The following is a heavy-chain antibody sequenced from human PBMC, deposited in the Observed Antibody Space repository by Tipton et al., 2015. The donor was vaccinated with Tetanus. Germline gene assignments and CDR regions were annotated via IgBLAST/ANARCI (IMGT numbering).Heavy chain of an antibody. CDR3: ARDVWKDDYTKDYYYGLDV. D-gene: IGHD5-24*01. CDR1: GGSVSSSTYY. V-gene: IGHV4-31*03. J-gene: IGHJ6*02. CDR2: FHHSGST. Sequence: TLSLTCTVSGGSVSSSTYYWSWIRQLPGKGLECLGNFHHSGSTYYDPSLKSRVTISTDTSKNQFSLRLSSVTAADTAVYYCARDVWKDDYTKDYYYGLDVWGQGP.